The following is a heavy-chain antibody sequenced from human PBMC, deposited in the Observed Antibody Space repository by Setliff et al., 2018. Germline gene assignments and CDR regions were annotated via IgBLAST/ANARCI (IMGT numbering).Heavy chain of an antibody. CDR2: IQKRGSTTT. CDR1: GDSISGYF. J-gene: IGHJ5*02. Sequence: PSETLSLTCIVSGDSISGYFWSWIRQAPGKGLEWIGYIQKRGSTTTKYNPSLGSRISMSIDTSKNQFSLKLSSVTAADTAVYYCARVVGYYDSSGYYYVKWFDPWGQGTLVTVSS. V-gene: IGHV4-59*01. CDR3: ARVVGYYDSSGYYYVKWFDP. D-gene: IGHD3-22*01.